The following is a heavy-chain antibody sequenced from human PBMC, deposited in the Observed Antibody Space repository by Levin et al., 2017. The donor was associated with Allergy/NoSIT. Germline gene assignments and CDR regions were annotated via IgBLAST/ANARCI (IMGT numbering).Heavy chain of an antibody. J-gene: IGHJ5*02. CDR3: ARGTSSTYNWLDP. CDR1: GASLTSNIHF. D-gene: IGHD2-2*01. CDR2: LHTSGDT. V-gene: IGHV4-61*02. Sequence: PSETLSLTCTVSGASLTSNIHFWSWIRQPAGKGLEWIGRLHTSGDTNYNPSLKSRVTISMDLSKKQFFLKLSSVTAADTAVYYCARGTSSTYNWLDPWGQGTLVTVSS.